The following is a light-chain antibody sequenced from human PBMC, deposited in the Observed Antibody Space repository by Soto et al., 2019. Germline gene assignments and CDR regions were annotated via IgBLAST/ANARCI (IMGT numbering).Light chain of an antibody. V-gene: IGLV1-40*01. CDR1: NSNIGPGSV. Sequence: LTQPPSVSGAPGQRITVSCTWSNSNIGPGSVVHWYQFLPGTAPKLLISGNNIRPSGVPDRFSGSKSGTSASLAITGLQPEDEADYYCQSYDTSLGGFYVFGTGTKVTVL. CDR2: GNN. J-gene: IGLJ1*01. CDR3: QSYDTSLGGFYV.